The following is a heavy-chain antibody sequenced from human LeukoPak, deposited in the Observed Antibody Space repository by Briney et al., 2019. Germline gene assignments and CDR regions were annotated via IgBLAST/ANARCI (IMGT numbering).Heavy chain of an antibody. Sequence: GGSLRLSCAASGFTFSSYGMHWVRQAPGKGLEWVAVIWYDGSNKYYADSVKGRFTISRDNSKNTLYLQMNSLRAEDTAVYYCARAPGRWLPYYFDYWGQGTLVTVSS. CDR1: GFTFSSYG. V-gene: IGHV3-33*01. CDR2: IWYDGSNK. J-gene: IGHJ4*02. CDR3: ARAPGRWLPYYFDY. D-gene: IGHD5-24*01.